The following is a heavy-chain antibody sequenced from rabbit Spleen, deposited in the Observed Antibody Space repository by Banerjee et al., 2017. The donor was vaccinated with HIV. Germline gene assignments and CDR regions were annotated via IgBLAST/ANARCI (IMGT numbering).Heavy chain of an antibody. J-gene: IGHJ4*02. D-gene: IGHD1-1*01. CDR1: GFSFSSSAY. V-gene: IGHV1S40*01. CDR3: ARDLPEIIGWNFGF. Sequence: QSLEESGGDLVKPGGTLTVTCKASGFSFSSSAYMCWVRQARGKGLEWIGCINTITGKTVYATWTKGRFTISRASSTTVFLQVTRLTAADTATYFCARDLPEIIGWNFGFWGPGTLVTVS. CDR2: INTITGKT.